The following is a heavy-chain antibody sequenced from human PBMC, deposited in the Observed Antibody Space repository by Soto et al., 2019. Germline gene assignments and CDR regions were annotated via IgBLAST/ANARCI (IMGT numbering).Heavy chain of an antibody. CDR2: IYHSGST. Sequence: QLQLQESGSVLVKPSQTLSLTCAVSGGSISSGGYSWSWIRQSPGNGLEWIGYIYHSGSTYYNPSLKSRVTISVDRSKKQFSLKLSSVTAADTALYYCARAPGLWGRGTLVTGSS. CDR3: ARAPGL. CDR1: GGSISSGGYS. V-gene: IGHV4-30-2*06. J-gene: IGHJ2*01.